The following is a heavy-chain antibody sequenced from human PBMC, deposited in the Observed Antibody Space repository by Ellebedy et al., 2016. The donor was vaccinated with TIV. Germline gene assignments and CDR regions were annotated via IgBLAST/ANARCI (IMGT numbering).Heavy chain of an antibody. Sequence: GESLKISCSASGFTFSDYYMSWIRQAPGKGLEWISYISSDGDTIYYTDSVKGRFSLSRDNAKNSLYLQMDSLRAEDTAVYYCARMYFYDTSGDIGYWGQGTLVTVSS. CDR1: GFTFSDYY. D-gene: IGHD3-22*01. J-gene: IGHJ4*02. V-gene: IGHV3-11*01. CDR3: ARMYFYDTSGDIGY. CDR2: ISSDGDTI.